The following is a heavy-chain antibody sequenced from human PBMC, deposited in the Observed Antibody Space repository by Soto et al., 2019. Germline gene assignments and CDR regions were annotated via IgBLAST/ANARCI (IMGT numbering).Heavy chain of an antibody. CDR3: ARDRALDYGDTPGY. CDR1: GYTLTELS. V-gene: IGHV1-24*01. CDR2: FDPEDGET. Sequence: QVQLVQSGAEVKKPGASVKVSCKVSGYTLTELSMHWVRQAPGKGLEWMGGFDPEDGETIYAQKFQGRVTMTRDTSISTAYMELSRLRSDDTAVYYCARDRALDYGDTPGYWGQGTLVTVSS. J-gene: IGHJ4*02. D-gene: IGHD4-17*01.